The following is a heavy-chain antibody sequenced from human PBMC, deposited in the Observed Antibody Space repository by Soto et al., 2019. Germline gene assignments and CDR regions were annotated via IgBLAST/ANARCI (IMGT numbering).Heavy chain of an antibody. Sequence: EVQLVESGGGLVHPGGSLKLSCAVSGFTFSGSVMHWVRQAPGKGLEWLGRIRSRDSDYATSYAESVKGRVTISRDDSKNTAYLQVTSLKIEDTALYYCTTYGNSSKGFDYWGQGTLVTV. CDR2: IRSRDSDYAT. J-gene: IGHJ4*02. CDR1: GFTFSGSV. V-gene: IGHV3-73*01. D-gene: IGHD6-6*01. CDR3: TTYGNSSKGFDY.